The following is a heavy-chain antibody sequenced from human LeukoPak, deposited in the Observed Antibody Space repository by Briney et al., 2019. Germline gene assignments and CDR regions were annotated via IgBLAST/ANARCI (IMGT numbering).Heavy chain of an antibody. CDR3: ARAVNYDFWSGPDTYYFDY. J-gene: IGHJ4*02. CDR1: GFTFSSYW. Sequence: GGSLRLSCAASGFTFSSYWMSWVRQAPGKGLEWVANIKHDGSEKYYVDSVKGRFTISRDNAKNSLYLQMNRLRAEDTAVYYCARAVNYDFWSGPDTYYFDYWGQGTLVTVSS. D-gene: IGHD3-3*01. V-gene: IGHV3-7*04. CDR2: IKHDGSEK.